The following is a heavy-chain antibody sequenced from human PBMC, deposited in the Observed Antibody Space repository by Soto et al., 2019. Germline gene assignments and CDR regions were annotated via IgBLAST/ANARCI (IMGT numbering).Heavy chain of an antibody. CDR2: IYYSGST. J-gene: IGHJ4*02. D-gene: IGHD3-22*01. Sequence: SETLSLTCTVSGGSISSGGYYWSWIRQHPGKGLEWIGYIYYSGSTYYNPSLKSRVTISVDTSKNQISLKLSSVTAADTAVYYCSSSLYYYDSSGYYYVYFDYWGQGTLVTVSS. CDR3: SSSLYYYDSSGYYYVYFDY. V-gene: IGHV4-31*03. CDR1: GGSISSGGYY.